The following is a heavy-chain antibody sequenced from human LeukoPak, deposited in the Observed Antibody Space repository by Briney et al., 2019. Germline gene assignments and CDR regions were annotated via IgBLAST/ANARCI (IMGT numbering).Heavy chain of an antibody. CDR2: IGSDGSKK. CDR3: ARQMTSTRLFDS. J-gene: IGHJ4*02. V-gene: IGHV3-30*04. CDR1: GFMFSDHA. Sequence: PGRSLRLSCVASGFMFSDHAFHWVRQSPDKRLEWVALIGSDGSKKYYADSVQGRFTVSRENSKNTLFLQMNTLRADDTAVYFCARQMTSTRLFDSWGQGTLVTVSS. D-gene: IGHD5/OR15-5a*01.